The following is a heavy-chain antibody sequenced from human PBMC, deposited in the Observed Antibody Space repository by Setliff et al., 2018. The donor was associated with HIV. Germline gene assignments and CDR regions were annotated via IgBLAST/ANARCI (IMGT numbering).Heavy chain of an antibody. D-gene: IGHD1-1*01. Sequence: SETLSLTCAVSGGSITNADYYWSWIRQPPGKSLEWIGYIYYSGNTYYNPSLKSRVVISIDTSSNQFSLNLNSVTAADTAVYFCAREKHWNGPFDYWGQGKLVTVSS. V-gene: IGHV4-30-4*08. CDR1: GGSITNADYY. J-gene: IGHJ4*02. CDR2: IYYSGNT. CDR3: AREKHWNGPFDY.